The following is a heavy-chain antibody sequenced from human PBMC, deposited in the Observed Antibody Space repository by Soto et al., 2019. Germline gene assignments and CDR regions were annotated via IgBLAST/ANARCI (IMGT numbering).Heavy chain of an antibody. J-gene: IGHJ4*02. CDR2: ISAYNGNI. Sequence: QVRLVQSGAEVKKPGASVKVSCKTYGYDFTNYGINWVRQAPGQGLDWMGWISAYNGNIVYAQNFRGRATLTTDTSTGSAYMEPRSLRSDVTAVYYCARRHDMFTCWNFTFWGQGTLVTVSS. CDR1: GYDFTNYG. D-gene: IGHD3-9*01. V-gene: IGHV1-18*01. CDR3: ARRHDMFTCWNFTF.